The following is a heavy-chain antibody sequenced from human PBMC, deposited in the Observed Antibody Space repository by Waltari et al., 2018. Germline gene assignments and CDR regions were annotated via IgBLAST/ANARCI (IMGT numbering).Heavy chain of an antibody. J-gene: IGHJ3*02. CDR3: ERDQWFAFDI. V-gene: IGHV3-7*01. CDR1: GFTLSSYW. Sequence: EVQLVESGGGLVQPGGSLRLSWAASGFTLSSYWMSWVRQAPGKGPEWVANIKKDGSEEYYVDSVRGRFTISRDNAKNSLYLQMNSLRPEDTAVYYCERDQWFAFDIWGQGTMVTVSS. D-gene: IGHD3-22*01. CDR2: IKKDGSEE.